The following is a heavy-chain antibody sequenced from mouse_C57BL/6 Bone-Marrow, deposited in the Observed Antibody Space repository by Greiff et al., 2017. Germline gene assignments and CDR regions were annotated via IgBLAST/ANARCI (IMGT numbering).Heavy chain of an antibody. CDR3: ARAYDYFDY. V-gene: IGHV1-26*01. CDR1: GYTFTDYY. D-gene: IGHD2-12*01. CDR2: INPNNGGT. Sequence: EVMLQQSGPELVKPGASVKISCKASGYTFTDYYMNWVKQSHGKSLEWIGDINPNNGGTSYNQKFKGKATLTVDKASSTAYMELRRLTSEDSAVYYCARAYDYFDYWGQGTTLTVSS. J-gene: IGHJ2*01.